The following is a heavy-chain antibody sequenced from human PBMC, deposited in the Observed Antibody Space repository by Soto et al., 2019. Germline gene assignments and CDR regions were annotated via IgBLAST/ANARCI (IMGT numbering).Heavy chain of an antibody. Sequence: QVQLRESGPGLVMPSQTLSLTCTVSGDSIGSGNKYWSWIRQAPGKGLEGIGYIFSSGTTYYNPSLKSRLTMSLDTSQNQFSLNLNSVTAAEPAVYFCARVPSPFDFYSAMDGCGKGTTVTVSS. V-gene: IGHV4-30-4*01. CDR3: ARVPSPFDFYSAMDG. CDR1: GDSIGSGNKY. CDR2: IFSSGTT. D-gene: IGHD3-16*01. J-gene: IGHJ6*04.